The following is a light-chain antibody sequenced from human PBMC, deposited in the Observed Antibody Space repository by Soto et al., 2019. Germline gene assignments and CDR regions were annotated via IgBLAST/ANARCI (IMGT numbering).Light chain of an antibody. CDR2: DAF. CDR3: QQYYISSIT. CDR1: QSISSW. Sequence: DIKMNQSASSLSASEGDRVTITCRASQSISSWLAWYQQKPGKAPKLLIFDAFSLESGVPSRFSGRRSGTEFSLTISSLQPDDFATYYCQQYYISSITFGQGTRLAIK. J-gene: IGKJ5*01. V-gene: IGKV1-5*01.